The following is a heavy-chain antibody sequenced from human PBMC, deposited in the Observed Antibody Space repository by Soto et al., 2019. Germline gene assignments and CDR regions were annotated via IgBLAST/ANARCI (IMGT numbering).Heavy chain of an antibody. J-gene: IGHJ4*02. CDR1: GFTFSSYA. Sequence: GGSLRLSCAASGFTFSSYAMHWVRQAPGKGLEWVAVISNAGTEEYYADSVKGRFTISRDNSKSTLYLQMNNLRAEDTAVYYCAKHLIGGRLQSPFDLWGQGTQVTVSS. V-gene: IGHV3-30-3*02. CDR3: AKHLIGGRLQSPFDL. D-gene: IGHD3-22*01. CDR2: ISNAGTEE.